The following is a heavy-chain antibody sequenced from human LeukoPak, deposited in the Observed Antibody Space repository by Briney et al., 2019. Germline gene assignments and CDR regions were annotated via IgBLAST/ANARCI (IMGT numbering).Heavy chain of an antibody. CDR1: GFTFSSYA. D-gene: IGHD2-2*01. CDR3: AKDQYQLPRGWFDP. V-gene: IGHV3-23*01. J-gene: IGHJ5*02. Sequence: PEGSLRLSCAASGFTFSSYAMSWVRQAPGKGLEWVSAISGSGGSTYYADSVKGRFTISRDNSKNTLYLQMNSLRAEDTAVYYCAKDQYQLPRGWFDPWGQGTLVTVSS. CDR2: ISGSGGST.